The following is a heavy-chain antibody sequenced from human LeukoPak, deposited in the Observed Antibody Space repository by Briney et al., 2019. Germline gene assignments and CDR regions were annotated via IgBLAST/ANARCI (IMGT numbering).Heavy chain of an antibody. V-gene: IGHV3-15*07. D-gene: IGHD1-20*01. Sequence: GGSLRLSCAASGFTFNNAWMNWVSQAPGKGLVWVGRIKSKADGATIDYAPHVKGRSTFSSDDSKNMLYLQINSQKSKDTAVYYFSTLTSRSLSDTWGQGTLVTVSS. CDR3: STLTSRSLSDT. CDR2: IKSKADGATI. J-gene: IGHJ4*02. CDR1: GFTFNNAW.